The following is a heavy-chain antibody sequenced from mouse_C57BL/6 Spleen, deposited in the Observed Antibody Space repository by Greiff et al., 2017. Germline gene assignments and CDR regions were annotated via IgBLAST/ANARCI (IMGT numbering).Heavy chain of an antibody. D-gene: IGHD2-5*01. J-gene: IGHJ4*01. CDR2: ISSGGDYI. CDR3: TRVDYSNSLAMDY. CDR1: GFTFSSYA. Sequence: EVMLVESGEGLVKPGGSLKLSCAASGFTFSSYAMSWVRQTPEKRLEWVAYISSGGDYIYYADTVKGRFTISGDNARNTLYLQMSSLKSEDTAMYYCTRVDYSNSLAMDYWGQGTSVTVSA. V-gene: IGHV5-9-1*02.